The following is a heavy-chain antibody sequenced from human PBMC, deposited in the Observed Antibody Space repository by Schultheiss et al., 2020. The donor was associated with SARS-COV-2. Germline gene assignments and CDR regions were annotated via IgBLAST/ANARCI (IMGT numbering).Heavy chain of an antibody. CDR2: IRSKAYGGTT. V-gene: IGHV3-49*04. D-gene: IGHD1-26*01. CDR1: GFTFSSYA. CDR3: TRAPGGSYEFDY. Sequence: GGSLRLSCAASGFTFSSYAMSWVRQAPGKGLEWVGFIRSKAYGGTTEYAASVKGRFTISRDDSKSIAYLQMNSLKTEDTAVYYCTRAPGGSYEFDYWGQGTLVTVSS. J-gene: IGHJ4*02.